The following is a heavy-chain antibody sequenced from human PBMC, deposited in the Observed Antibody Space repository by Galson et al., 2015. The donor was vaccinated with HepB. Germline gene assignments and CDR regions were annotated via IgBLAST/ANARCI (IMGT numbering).Heavy chain of an antibody. CDR1: GFTVSSNY. CDR3: AREASSGYYYFDY. J-gene: IGHJ4*02. D-gene: IGHD6-19*01. Sequence: SLRLSCAASGFTVSSNYMTWVRQAPGKGLEWVSTLYRGGSTYYADSVKGRFTISRNNSKNTLFLQMNSLIAEDTAVYYCAREASSGYYYFDYWGQGTLVTVSS. V-gene: IGHV3-66*01. CDR2: LYRGGST.